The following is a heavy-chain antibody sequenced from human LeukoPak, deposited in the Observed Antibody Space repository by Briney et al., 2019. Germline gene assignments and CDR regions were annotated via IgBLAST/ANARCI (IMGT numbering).Heavy chain of an antibody. V-gene: IGHV3-20*04. D-gene: IGHD2-15*01. CDR2: INWNSGST. Sequence: GSLRLSCAASGFTFDDYGMSWVRQAPGKGLEWVSGINWNSGSTGYADSVKGRFTISRGNAKNSLYLQMNSLRAEDTALYYCASDRLVVAAIDYWGQGTLVTVSS. J-gene: IGHJ4*02. CDR3: ASDRLVVAAIDY. CDR1: GFTFDDYG.